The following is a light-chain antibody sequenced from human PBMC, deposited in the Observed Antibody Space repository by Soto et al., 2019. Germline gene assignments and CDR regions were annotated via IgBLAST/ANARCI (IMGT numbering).Light chain of an antibody. Sequence: DIQMTQSPSSLSASIGDIITITCRASQSISTYLNWYQQKPGKAPKLLIYGASTLQNGVPSRFSGSGSATAYTLTISGLQPEDFATYYCQQSFNTPPLTFGGGTKVEMK. CDR2: GAS. CDR3: QQSFNTPPLT. V-gene: IGKV1-39*01. J-gene: IGKJ4*01. CDR1: QSISTY.